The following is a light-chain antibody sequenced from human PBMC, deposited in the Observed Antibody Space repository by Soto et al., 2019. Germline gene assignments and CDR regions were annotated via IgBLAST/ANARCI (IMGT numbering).Light chain of an antibody. V-gene: IGKV1-39*01. CDR3: QQTYTVPYT. CDR2: ATS. J-gene: IGKJ2*01. CDR1: QSIERY. Sequence: DIQMTQSPSSLSASVGDRVTITCRASQSIERYLNWYQQKSGKAPKFLMYATSHLQSGVLSRFSGSGSGTEFTLTISGLQPEDFGSYYCQQTYTVPYTFGQGTKLEIE.